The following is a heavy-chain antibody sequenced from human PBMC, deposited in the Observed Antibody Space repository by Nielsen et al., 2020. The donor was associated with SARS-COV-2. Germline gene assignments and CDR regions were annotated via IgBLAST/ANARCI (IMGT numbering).Heavy chain of an antibody. CDR1: GFTVSSNY. CDR3: ARGIPLTD. D-gene: IGHD5-18*01. CDR2: IYSGGST. J-gene: IGHJ4*02. Sequence: LKISCAASGFTVSSNYMSWVRQAPGKGLEWVSVIYSGGSTYYADSVKGRFTISRHNSKNTLYLQMNSLRAEDTAVYYCARGIPLTDWGQGTLVTVSS. V-gene: IGHV3-53*04.